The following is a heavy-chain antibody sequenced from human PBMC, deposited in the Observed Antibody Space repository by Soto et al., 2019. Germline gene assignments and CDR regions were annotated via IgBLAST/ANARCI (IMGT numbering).Heavy chain of an antibody. J-gene: IGHJ3*02. CDR3: ASPMYYYGSGSYSGPDAFDI. V-gene: IGHV1-69*02. D-gene: IGHD3-10*01. Sequence: GAPVKVSCKASGGTFSSYTISWVRQAPGQGLEWMGRIIPILGITNYAQKFQGRVTITADKSTSTAYMELSSLRSEDTAVYYCASPMYYYGSGSYSGPDAFDIWGQGTMVTVSS. CDR1: GGTFSSYT. CDR2: IIPILGIT.